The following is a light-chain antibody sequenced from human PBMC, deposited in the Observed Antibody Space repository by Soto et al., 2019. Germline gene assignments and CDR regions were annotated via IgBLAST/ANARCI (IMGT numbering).Light chain of an antibody. CDR1: SSNIGPNY. V-gene: IGLV1-47*01. J-gene: IGLJ2*01. CDR3: AAWDDSLNGVV. CDR2: RNT. Sequence: QSVLTQPPSASATPGQRVTISCSGSSSNIGPNYVYWYQQFSGTAPKLLMYRNTQRPSGVPDRFSGSKSGTSASLAISGLRSEDEADYYCAAWDDSLNGVVFGGGTKLTVL.